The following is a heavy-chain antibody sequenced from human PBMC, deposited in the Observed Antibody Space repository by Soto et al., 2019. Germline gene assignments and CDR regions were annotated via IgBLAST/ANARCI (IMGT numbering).Heavy chain of an antibody. V-gene: IGHV3-23*01. Sequence: EVQLLESGGGLVQPGGSLRLSCAASGFTFSSYAMRWVRQAPGKGLEWVSAISGSGGSTYYADSVKGRFTISRDNSKNTRDLQMISLRAEDTAGYDCARRGSGSYYDYWGQGTLVTVSS. J-gene: IGHJ4*02. CDR3: ARRGSGSYYDY. CDR2: ISGSGGST. CDR1: GFTFSSYA. D-gene: IGHD1-26*01.